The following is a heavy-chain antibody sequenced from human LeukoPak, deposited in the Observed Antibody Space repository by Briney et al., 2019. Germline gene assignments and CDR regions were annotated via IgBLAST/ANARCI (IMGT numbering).Heavy chain of an antibody. CDR2: INPKTGGT. V-gene: IGHV1-2*02. Sequence: ASVKVSCEASGYTFTDSYMHWVRQAPGQGLEWMGWINPKTGGTNYAQRFQGRVTMTRDTSIRTAYMELNSLRSDDTAVYYCARDGRLTIFVRGIITEGSPPKNWGQGTLVTVSS. CDR3: ARDGRLTIFVRGIITEGSPPKN. J-gene: IGHJ4*02. D-gene: IGHD3-10*01. CDR1: GYTFTDSY.